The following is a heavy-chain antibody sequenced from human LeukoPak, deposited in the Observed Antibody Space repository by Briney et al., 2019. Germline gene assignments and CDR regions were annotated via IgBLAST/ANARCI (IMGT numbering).Heavy chain of an antibody. CDR2: IYENGGTT. CDR3: ARSGYSSGWLPPTFDY. J-gene: IGHJ4*02. Sequence: PGGSLRLSCVGSGFTFRSHAMSWVRQAPEKGLEFVPGIYENGGTTYYADSVKGRFSISRDNSKNTLYLQMNSLRAEDTAVYYCARSGYSSGWLPPTFDYWGQGTLVTVSS. V-gene: IGHV3-23*01. CDR1: GFTFRSHA. D-gene: IGHD6-19*01.